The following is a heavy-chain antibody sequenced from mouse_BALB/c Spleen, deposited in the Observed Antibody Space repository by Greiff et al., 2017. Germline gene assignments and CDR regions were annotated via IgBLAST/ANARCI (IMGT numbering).Heavy chain of an antibody. CDR1: GFSLTSYG. Sequence: VQLQQSGPGLVQPSQSLSITCTVSGFSLTSYGVHWVRQSPGKGLEWLGVIWSGGSTDYNAAFISRLSISKDNSKSQVFFKMNSLQANDTAIYYCARPVAYWGQGTLVTVSA. CDR3: ARPVAY. J-gene: IGHJ3*01. CDR2: IWSGGST. V-gene: IGHV2-2*02.